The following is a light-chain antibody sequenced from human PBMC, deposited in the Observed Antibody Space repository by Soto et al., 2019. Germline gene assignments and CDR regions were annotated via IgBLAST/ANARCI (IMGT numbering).Light chain of an antibody. V-gene: IGKV3-11*01. CDR1: QTISSY. Sequence: EIVLTQSPATLSLSPVERATLSCRASQTISSYLLWYQQKPGQAPRLLIYDSSSRATGVPDRFSGSGAGAEFTLTISSLEPEDFAVYYCQQRRSWQVTFGQGTRLEIK. J-gene: IGKJ5*01. CDR3: QQRRSWQVT. CDR2: DSS.